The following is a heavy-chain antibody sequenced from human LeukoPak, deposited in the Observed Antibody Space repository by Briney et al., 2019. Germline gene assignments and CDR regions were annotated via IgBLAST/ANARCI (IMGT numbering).Heavy chain of an antibody. J-gene: IGHJ4*02. CDR1: GGSFSGYY. CDR2: INHSGST. D-gene: IGHD3-22*01. CDR3: AGVYDSSGYYRCSRYFDY. Sequence: SETLSLTCAVYGGSFSGYYWSWIRQPPGKGLEWIGEINHSGSTNYNPSLKSRVTISVDTSKNQFSLKLSSVTAADTAVYYCAGVYDSSGYYRCSRYFDYWGQGTLVTVSS. V-gene: IGHV4-34*01.